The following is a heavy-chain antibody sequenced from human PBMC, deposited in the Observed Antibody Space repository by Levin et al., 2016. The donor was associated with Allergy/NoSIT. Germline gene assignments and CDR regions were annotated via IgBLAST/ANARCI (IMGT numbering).Heavy chain of an antibody. J-gene: IGHJ6*03. D-gene: IGHD2-2*02. V-gene: IGHV1-69*01. CDR3: ARGVPAAILDYYYMDV. Sequence: WVRQAPGQGLEWMGGIIPIFGTANYAQKFQGRVTITADESTSTAYMELSSLRSEGTAVYYCARGVPAAILDYYYMDVWGKGTTVTVSS. CDR2: IIPIFGTA.